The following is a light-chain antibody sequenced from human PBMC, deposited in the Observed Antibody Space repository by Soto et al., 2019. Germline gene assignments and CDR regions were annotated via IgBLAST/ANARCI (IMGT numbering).Light chain of an antibody. J-gene: IGKJ2*01. V-gene: IGKV3-15*01. Sequence: EIVMMQSPATLSVSPGERATLSCRASQSVSSNLAWYQQKPGQAPRLLIYGASTRATGIPARFSGSGSGTEFTLTISSLQSEDFAVYYCQQYNNWPPTFGQGTKLEIK. CDR2: GAS. CDR1: QSVSSN. CDR3: QQYNNWPPT.